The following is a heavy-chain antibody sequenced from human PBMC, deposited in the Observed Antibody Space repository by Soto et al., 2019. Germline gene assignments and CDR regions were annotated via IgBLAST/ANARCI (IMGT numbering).Heavy chain of an antibody. CDR2: IDPRDSYV. Sequence: XEWVKSSCTLFGCTFTTFSISWVRQLPGKGLEWMGRIDPRDSYVNYSPSFQGHVTISLDKSISTAYLQWGSLKASDTAMYYCARLFGSTTTCDSWFDHWGQGTLVTVSS. J-gene: IGHJ5*01. CDR1: GCTFTTFS. CDR3: ARLFGSTTTCDSWFDH. V-gene: IGHV5-10-1*01. D-gene: IGHD2-2*01.